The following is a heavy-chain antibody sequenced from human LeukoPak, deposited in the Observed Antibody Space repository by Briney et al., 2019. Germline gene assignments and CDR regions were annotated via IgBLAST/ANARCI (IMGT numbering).Heavy chain of an antibody. J-gene: IGHJ4*02. V-gene: IGHV1-18*01. CDR1: GYAFTSYG. Sequence: GASVKVSCKASGYAFTSYGISWVRQAPGQGLEWMGWISAYNGNTNYAQKLQGRVAMTTDTSTSTAYMELRSLRSDDTAVYCCARDQLFPVLRFLEWYPLDYWGQGTLVTVSS. D-gene: IGHD3-3*01. CDR3: ARDQLFPVLRFLEWYPLDY. CDR2: ISAYNGNT.